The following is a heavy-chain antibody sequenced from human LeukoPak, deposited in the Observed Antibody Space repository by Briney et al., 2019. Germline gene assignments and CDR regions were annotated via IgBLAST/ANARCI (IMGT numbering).Heavy chain of an antibody. CDR3: AGTGYSSGWRDY. V-gene: IGHV4-31*03. D-gene: IGHD6-19*01. J-gene: IGHJ4*02. CDR1: GGSISSGGYY. Sequence: SETLSLTCTVSGGSISSGGYYWSWIRPHPGKGLEWIGYIYYSGSTYYNPSLKSRVTISVDTSKNQFSLKLSSVTAADTAVYYCAGTGYSSGWRDYWGQGTLVTVSS. CDR2: IYYSGST.